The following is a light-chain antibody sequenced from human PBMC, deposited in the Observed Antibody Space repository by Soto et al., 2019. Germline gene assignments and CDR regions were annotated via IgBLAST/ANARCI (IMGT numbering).Light chain of an antibody. Sequence: DIQMTQSPSTLPASVGDRVTITCRASQIISSWLAWYQQKPGKAPKLLIFDVSTLASGVPSRFSGSGSRTEFTLTISSLQPDDFATYYCQQYHSYSYTFGPGTKLEIK. CDR3: QQYHSYSYT. CDR1: QIISSW. CDR2: DVS. V-gene: IGKV1-5*01. J-gene: IGKJ2*01.